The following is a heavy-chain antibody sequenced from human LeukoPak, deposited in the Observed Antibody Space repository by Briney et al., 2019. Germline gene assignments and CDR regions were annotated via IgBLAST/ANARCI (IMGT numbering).Heavy chain of an antibody. J-gene: IGHJ3*02. Sequence: PGGSLRLSCAASGFTFSSYAMSWVRQAPGKGLEWVSAISGSGGSTYYADSVKGRFIISRDNSKNTLYLQMNSLRAEDTAVYYCAKSSAYYDFELPPQNRAFDIWGQGTMVTVSS. CDR3: AKSSAYYDFELPPQNRAFDI. CDR2: ISGSGGST. V-gene: IGHV3-23*01. CDR1: GFTFSSYA. D-gene: IGHD3-22*01.